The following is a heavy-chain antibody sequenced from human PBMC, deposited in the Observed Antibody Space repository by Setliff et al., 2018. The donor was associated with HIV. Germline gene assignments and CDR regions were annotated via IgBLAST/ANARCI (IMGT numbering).Heavy chain of an antibody. J-gene: IGHJ5*02. CDR1: GYTFTSDY. V-gene: IGHV1-69*10. Sequence: GSSVKAPSKTSGYTFTSDYIHWMRQTRGQGLEWVGGIVPILGIANNAQKFQGRVTITADKSTRKGYMDLSSLRSKDTAAYYCARDYGGYWSSMCCPGLFDPWGQGTLVTVSS. CDR2: IVPILGIA. CDR3: ARDYGGYWSSMCCPGLFDP. D-gene: IGHD2-2*01.